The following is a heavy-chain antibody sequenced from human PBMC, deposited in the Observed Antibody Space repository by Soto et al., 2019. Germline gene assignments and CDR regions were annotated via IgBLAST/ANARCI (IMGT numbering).Heavy chain of an antibody. CDR1: GGSFSSYA. CDR2: IMPLCGVA. Sequence: QVQRVQSGAEVKKPGSSVKVSCKASGGSFSSYAMSWVRQAPGQGFEWMGGIMPLCGVAKYAQKFQGRVTITADDSTSTSSMALSNPRSEDTGVYYCARDNDPLIPQPIWSDYNFYFDYWGQGTLVTVSS. J-gene: IGHJ4*02. D-gene: IGHD3-3*01. CDR3: ARDNDPLIPQPIWSDYNFYFDY. V-gene: IGHV1-69*01.